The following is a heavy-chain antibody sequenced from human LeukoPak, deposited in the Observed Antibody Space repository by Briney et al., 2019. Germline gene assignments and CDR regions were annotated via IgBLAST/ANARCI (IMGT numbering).Heavy chain of an antibody. J-gene: IGHJ6*03. Sequence: PGGSLRLSCAASGFTFTSYEMNWVRQAPGKWLEWVSYISNSGKTIYYADSVKGRFTISRDNAKNSLYLQMNSLRAEDTAVYYCARLYRPGYFYYMDVWGKGTTVTVSS. CDR3: ARLYRPGYFYYMDV. D-gene: IGHD2-21*01. CDR1: GFTFTSYE. V-gene: IGHV3-48*03. CDR2: ISNSGKTI.